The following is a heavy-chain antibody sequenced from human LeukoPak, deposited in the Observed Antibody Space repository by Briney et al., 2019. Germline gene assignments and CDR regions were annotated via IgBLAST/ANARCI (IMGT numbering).Heavy chain of an antibody. J-gene: IGHJ5*02. Sequence: GESLKISCQGSGYSFSNYWIAWVRQMPGKGLECMGIIYPGDSYTTYSPSFRGQVAISADKSITTAYLQRSSLKASDTAMYYCARHALRGRDLSWLDPWGQGTLVTVSS. CDR1: GYSFSNYW. CDR2: IYPGDSYT. V-gene: IGHV5-51*01. D-gene: IGHD2-8*01. CDR3: ARHALRGRDLSWLDP.